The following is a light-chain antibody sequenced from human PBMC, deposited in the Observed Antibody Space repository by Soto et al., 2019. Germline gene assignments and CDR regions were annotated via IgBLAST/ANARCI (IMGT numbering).Light chain of an antibody. CDR1: SSDVGGYDF. CDR3: CSYASTYTLV. J-gene: IGLJ3*02. CDR2: DVR. V-gene: IGLV2-11*01. Sequence: QSALTQPRSVSGSPGQSVTISCTGSSSDVGGYDFVSCYQQHRSKATKLMISDVRERPSGVPDRFAGSTSANTASLTIWGLQAEDEAYYYCCSYASTYTLVFGGGTKLTVL.